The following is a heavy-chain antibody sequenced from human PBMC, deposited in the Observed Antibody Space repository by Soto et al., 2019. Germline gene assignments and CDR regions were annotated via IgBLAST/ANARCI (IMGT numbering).Heavy chain of an antibody. V-gene: IGHV3-30*14. Sequence: QMQLVESGGGVVQPGRSLRLSCAASGFPFSAYTMHWVRQAPGKGLEWVAVISYDGSSERYTDPVKGRFTVSRDNPKSTLYLQMNSLRAEDTATYYCARDGYSGRSDGFDIWGQGTMVTVSS. D-gene: IGHD1-26*01. CDR3: ARDGYSGRSDGFDI. CDR1: GFPFSAYT. CDR2: ISYDGSSE. J-gene: IGHJ3*02.